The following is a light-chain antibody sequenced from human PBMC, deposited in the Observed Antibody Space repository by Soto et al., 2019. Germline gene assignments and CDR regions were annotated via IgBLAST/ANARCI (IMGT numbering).Light chain of an antibody. V-gene: IGKV1-39*01. CDR1: QTITTS. J-gene: IGKJ5*01. Sequence: LQMTHSPSSPTASVVVSVAITCRTSQTITTSLNWYRQIPGKAPDLLIYAASSLQSGIPSRFGGRGSGTDFTLTITVLQPEDFATYYCQQNYSLPITFGQGTRLEIK. CDR3: QQNYSLPIT. CDR2: AAS.